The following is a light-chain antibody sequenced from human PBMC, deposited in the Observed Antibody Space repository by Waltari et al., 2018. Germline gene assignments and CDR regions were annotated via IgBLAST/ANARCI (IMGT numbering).Light chain of an antibody. CDR3: HQYSTTPWT. J-gene: IGKJ1*01. Sequence: DIVMTQSPLSLPVTPGEPASISGRSSQSLVERNGYTYLDRYLQKPGQSPKPLICWASARESGVPDRFSGSGSGTDFTLTITSLQAEDVAVYYCHQYSTTPWTFGQGTKVEI. CDR1: QSLVERNGYTY. CDR2: WAS. V-gene: IGKV2-28*01.